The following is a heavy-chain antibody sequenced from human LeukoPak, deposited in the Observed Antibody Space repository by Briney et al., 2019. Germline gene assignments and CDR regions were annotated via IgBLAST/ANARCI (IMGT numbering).Heavy chain of an antibody. CDR3: AKGYCSGGICYQDFDY. CDR2: INYSGDAT. J-gene: IGHJ4*02. D-gene: IGHD2-15*01. CDR1: GFTFSSSS. Sequence: GGSLRLSCAASGFTFSSSSMRWVRQAPGRGLERVSPINYSGDATYYVDSVKGRFTISRDNSKNTLYLQIKILRDEDTAIYYTAKGYCSGGICYQDFDYWGQGTMVTVAS. V-gene: IGHV3-23*01.